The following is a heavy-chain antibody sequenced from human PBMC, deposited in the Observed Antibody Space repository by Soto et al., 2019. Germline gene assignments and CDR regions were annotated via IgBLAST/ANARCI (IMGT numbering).Heavy chain of an antibody. J-gene: IGHJ6*02. Sequence: GGSLRLSCAASGFTFSSYSMNWVRQAPGKGLEWVSSISSSSSYIYYADSVKGRFTISRDNAKNSLYPQMNSLRAEDTAVYYCARGVYSYGYLGNYYYYGMDVWDQGTTVTVSS. CDR2: ISSSSSYI. D-gene: IGHD5-18*01. CDR3: ARGVYSYGYLGNYYYYGMDV. V-gene: IGHV3-21*01. CDR1: GFTFSSYS.